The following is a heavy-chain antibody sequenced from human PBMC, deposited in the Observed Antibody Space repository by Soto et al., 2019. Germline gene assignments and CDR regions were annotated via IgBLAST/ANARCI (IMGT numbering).Heavy chain of an antibody. D-gene: IGHD2-15*01. J-gene: IGHJ3*02. Sequence: GGSLRLSCVASGFTFSSYAMGWVRQAPGKGLEWVSAIGASGGGTDYADSVKGRFTTSRDNSKNTLYLQMNSLRAEDTTVYYCAKDAPSRDIVVVVAANTDAFDIWGQGTMVTVSS. V-gene: IGHV3-23*01. CDR2: IGASGGGT. CDR3: AKDAPSRDIVVVVAANTDAFDI. CDR1: GFTFSSYA.